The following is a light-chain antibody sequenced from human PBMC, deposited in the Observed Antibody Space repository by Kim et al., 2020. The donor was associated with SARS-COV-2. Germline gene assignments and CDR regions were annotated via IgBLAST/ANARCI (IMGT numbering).Light chain of an antibody. CDR3: HLYGTSSLT. V-gene: IGKV3-20*01. J-gene: IGKJ4*01. CDR2: GAS. CDR1: QTIVSSY. Sequence: SAGERATLSCRASQTIVSSYLVWYQQKPGQAPSLLIFGASIRATGIPDRFSSSGSGTDFTLAISRLEPEDSAVYYCHLYGTSSLTFGGGTKVDIK.